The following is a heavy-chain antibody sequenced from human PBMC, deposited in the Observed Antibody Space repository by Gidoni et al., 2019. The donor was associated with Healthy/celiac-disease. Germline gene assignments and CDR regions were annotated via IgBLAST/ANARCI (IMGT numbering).Heavy chain of an antibody. J-gene: IGHJ5*02. V-gene: IGHV5-51*01. CDR1: GYSFTSYW. CDR3: ARQAVGYCSSTSCSINWFDP. D-gene: IGHD2-2*01. CDR2: IYPGDSDT. Sequence: EVQLVQSGAEVKKPGESLQISCKGSGYSFTSYWIGWVRQMPGKGLEWMGIIYPGDSDTRYSPSFQGQFTISADKSISTAYLQWSSLKASDTAMYYCARQAVGYCSSTSCSINWFDPWGQGTLVTVSS.